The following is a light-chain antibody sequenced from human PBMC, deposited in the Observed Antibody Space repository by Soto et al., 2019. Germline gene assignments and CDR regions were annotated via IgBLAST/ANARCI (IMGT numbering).Light chain of an antibody. CDR3: QEYYDTLR. CDR2: WAS. Sequence: DIVMTQSPDSLAVSLGERATINCKSSQSVLYDSNNKNYLAWYQQKPGQPPKLLIYWASTRESGVPDRFSGSGSGTDFTLTISSLQAEDVAVYYCQEYYDTLRFGQGNKLEIK. J-gene: IGKJ2*03. V-gene: IGKV4-1*01. CDR1: QSVLYDSNNKNY.